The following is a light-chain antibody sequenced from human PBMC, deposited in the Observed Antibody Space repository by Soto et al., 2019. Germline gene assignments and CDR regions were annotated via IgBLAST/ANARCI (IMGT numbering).Light chain of an antibody. V-gene: IGKV3-15*01. CDR3: QQYNNWRWT. CDR1: QSVSSN. Sequence: EIVMTQSPATLSVSPGERATLSCRASQSVSSNLAWYQQKPGHAPRLLIYGASTRATGIPARFSGSGSGTEFTLTISSLQSEDFAVYYCQQYNNWRWTFGQGTKVDIK. CDR2: GAS. J-gene: IGKJ1*01.